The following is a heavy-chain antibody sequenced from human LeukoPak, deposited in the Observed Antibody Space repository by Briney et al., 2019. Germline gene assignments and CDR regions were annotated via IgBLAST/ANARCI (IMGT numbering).Heavy chain of an antibody. CDR2: INPSGGST. J-gene: IGHJ4*02. Sequence: GASVKVSCKASGYTFTSYYMHWVRQAPGQGLEWMAIINPSGGSTSYAQKFQGRVTMTRDTSTSTVYMELSSLRSEDTAVYYCARTTYYYDSSGYDYYFGYWGQGTLVTVSS. D-gene: IGHD3-22*01. CDR1: GYTFTSYY. V-gene: IGHV1-46*01. CDR3: ARTTYYYDSSGYDYYFGY.